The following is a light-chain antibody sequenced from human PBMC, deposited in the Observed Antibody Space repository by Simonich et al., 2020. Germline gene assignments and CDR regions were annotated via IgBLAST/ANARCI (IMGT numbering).Light chain of an antibody. CDR1: SSDVGGYNY. CDR3: SSYTSSSTLV. J-gene: IGLJ2*01. V-gene: IGLV2-14*01. Sequence: QSALTQPASVSGSPGQSITISCTGTSSDVGGYNYVSLYQKPPGKAPKLMIYDVSKRPAGVSNRFSGSKSDNTASLTISGLQAEDEADYYCSSYTSSSTLVFGGGTKLTVL. CDR2: DVS.